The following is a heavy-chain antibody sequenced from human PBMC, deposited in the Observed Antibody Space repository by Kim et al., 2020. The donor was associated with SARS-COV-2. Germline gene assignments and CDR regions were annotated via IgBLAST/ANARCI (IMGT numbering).Heavy chain of an antibody. Sequence: GGSLRLSCAASGFTFSSYAMHWVRQAPGKGLEWVAVISYDGSNKYYADSVKGRFTISRDNSKNTLYLQMNILRAEDTAVYYCARDKESSSGLDYWRQGTL. CDR1: GFTFSSYA. J-gene: IGHJ4*02. V-gene: IGHV3-30*04. CDR3: ARDKESSSGLDY. D-gene: IGHD6-19*01. CDR2: ISYDGSNK.